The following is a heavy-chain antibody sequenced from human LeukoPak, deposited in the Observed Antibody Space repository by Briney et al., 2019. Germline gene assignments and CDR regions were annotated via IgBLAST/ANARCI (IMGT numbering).Heavy chain of an antibody. V-gene: IGHV3-30*03. J-gene: IGHJ3*02. CDR3: AGTLLSYCGGDCRDDAFDI. Sequence: GGSLSLSCSASGFTFSSFGMQWLGQAPGKGLEWVAVLSYGASNKYYVDYAKGRFAISRDNSKNTLYLQMNSLRAEDTAVYSCAGTLLSYCGGDCRDDAFDIWGQGTMVTVSS. CDR2: LSYGASNK. CDR1: GFTFSSFG. D-gene: IGHD2-21*02.